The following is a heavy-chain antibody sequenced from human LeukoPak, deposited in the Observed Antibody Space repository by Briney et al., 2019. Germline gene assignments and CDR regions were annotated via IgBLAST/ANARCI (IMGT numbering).Heavy chain of an antibody. V-gene: IGHV4-59*02. D-gene: IGHD6-19*01. CDR1: GGSVSDYY. CDR3: ARDRGGAVAGTFDY. J-gene: IGHJ4*02. Sequence: PSETLSLTCTISGGSVSDYYWSWIRQSPGKGLEWIGEIYHSGSTNYNPSLKSRVTISVDTSKNQFSLKLSSVTAADTAVYYCARDRGGAVAGTFDYWGQGTLVTVSS. CDR2: IYHSGST.